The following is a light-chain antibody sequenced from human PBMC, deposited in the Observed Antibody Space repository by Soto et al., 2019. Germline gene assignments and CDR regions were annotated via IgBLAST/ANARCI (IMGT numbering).Light chain of an antibody. CDR1: QSLRNY. V-gene: IGKV1-39*01. CDR3: QQSYSSSLT. Sequence: DIQMTQSPSSLSASVGDRVSMTCRASQSLRNYVNWYQQRPGQAPKVLIYAASSLQSGVPSRFSGSGSGTDCTLTINSLQPEDFATYYCQQSYSSSLTFGGGTKVEIK. J-gene: IGKJ4*01. CDR2: AAS.